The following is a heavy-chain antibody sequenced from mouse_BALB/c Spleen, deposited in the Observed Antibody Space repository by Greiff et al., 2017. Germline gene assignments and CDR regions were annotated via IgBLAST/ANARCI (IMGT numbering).Heavy chain of an antibody. D-gene: IGHD2-14*01. CDR1: GYTFTTYP. Sequence: QVQLQQSGAELVKPGASVKMSCKAFGYTFTTYPIEWMKQNHGKSLEWIGNFHPYNDDTKYNEKFKGKAKLTVEKSSSTVYLELSRLTSDDSAVYYCARGAYYRYDGYAMDYWGQGTSVTVSA. CDR3: ARGAYYRYDGYAMDY. CDR2: FHPYNDDT. V-gene: IGHV1-47*01. J-gene: IGHJ4*01.